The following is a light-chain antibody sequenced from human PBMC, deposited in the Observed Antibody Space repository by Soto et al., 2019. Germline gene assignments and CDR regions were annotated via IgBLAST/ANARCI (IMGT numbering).Light chain of an antibody. CDR3: QQAFSFPFT. CDR1: QGISSY. J-gene: IGKJ3*01. V-gene: IGKV1D-8*03. CDR2: PAS. Sequence: VIWMTQSPPLLSASTGDRVTISCRMSQGISSYLAWYQQKPGKAPKLLISPASSLQSGVPSRFSGGGSGTDFSLTIYSLQSEDSATYYCQQAFSFPFTFGPGTKVDI.